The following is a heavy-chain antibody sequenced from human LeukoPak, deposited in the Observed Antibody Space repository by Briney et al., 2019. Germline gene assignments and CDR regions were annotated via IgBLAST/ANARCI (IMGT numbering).Heavy chain of an antibody. D-gene: IGHD5-18*01. CDR3: AREGFRGYSYGYVNS. Sequence: SETLSLTCAVYGGSFSGYYWSWIRQPPGKGLEWIGEINHSGSTNYNPSLKSRVTISVDTSKNQFSLKLGSVTAADTAVYYCAREGFRGYSYGYVNSWGQGTLVTVSS. V-gene: IGHV4-34*01. CDR1: GGSFSGYY. CDR2: INHSGST. J-gene: IGHJ4*02.